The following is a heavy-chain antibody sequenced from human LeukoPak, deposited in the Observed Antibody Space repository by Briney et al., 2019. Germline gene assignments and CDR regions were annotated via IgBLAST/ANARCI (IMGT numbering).Heavy chain of an antibody. Sequence: GGPLRLSCAASGFNFNTYTMNWVRQAPGKGLEWLALMSNDGDNKDYADSVRGRFTISRDNSKNTLYLQMNSLTTEDTALYYCAKDPSSGWYRWSMDVWGQGTTVTVSS. J-gene: IGHJ6*02. V-gene: IGHV3-30*18. D-gene: IGHD6-19*01. CDR2: MSNDGDNK. CDR1: GFNFNTYT. CDR3: AKDPSSGWYRWSMDV.